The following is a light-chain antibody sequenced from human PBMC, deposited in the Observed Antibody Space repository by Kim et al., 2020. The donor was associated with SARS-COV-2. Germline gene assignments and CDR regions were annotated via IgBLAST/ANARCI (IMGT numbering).Light chain of an antibody. Sequence: FTCTLRSDINVNTYNIYWYQKKPGSLPHYLLRFKSASNNQQGSGVPSRFSGSKDASTKAGLLLISGLQSEDEADYYCAIWYSNTWVFGGGTQLTVL. V-gene: IGLV5-39*01. CDR3: AIWYSNTWV. CDR2: FKSASNN. J-gene: IGLJ3*02. CDR1: SDINVNTYN.